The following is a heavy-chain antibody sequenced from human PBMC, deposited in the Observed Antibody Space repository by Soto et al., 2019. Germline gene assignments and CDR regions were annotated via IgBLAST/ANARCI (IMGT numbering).Heavy chain of an antibody. V-gene: IGHV1-46*01. Sequence: ASVKVSCKASAYSFTTYHIHWVRQAPGQGLEWMGLINPDAGATNYAQRFQGRLRLTRDTSTSTVYMELRSLRFDDTAVYYCARGDIVLVPASEGNWFDPWGQGTLVTVAS. J-gene: IGHJ5*02. CDR2: INPDAGAT. CDR3: ARGDIVLVPASEGNWFDP. D-gene: IGHD2-2*01. CDR1: AYSFTTYH.